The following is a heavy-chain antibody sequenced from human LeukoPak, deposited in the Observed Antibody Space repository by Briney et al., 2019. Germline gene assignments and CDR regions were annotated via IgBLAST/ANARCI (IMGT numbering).Heavy chain of an antibody. J-gene: IGHJ4*02. D-gene: IGHD5-12*01. CDR2: ISSSGSTI. CDR1: GFTFSDYY. CDR3: ARDTPYSGYDRSFGY. V-gene: IGHV3-11*04. Sequence: GGSLRLSCAASGFTFSDYYMSWIRQAPGKGLEWVSYISSSGSTIYYADSVKGRFTISRDNAKNSLYLQMNSLRAEDTAVYYCARDTPYSGYDRSFGYWGQGTLVTVSS.